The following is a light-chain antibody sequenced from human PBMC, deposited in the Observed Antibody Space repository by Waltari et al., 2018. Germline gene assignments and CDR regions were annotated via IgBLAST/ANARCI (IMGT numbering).Light chain of an antibody. Sequence: DIQMTQSPSTLSASVGDRVTITCRASQSITPWLAWYQQKPGKAPKLLIYKASTLETGVPSRFSGSGSGTEFTLTISSLQPDDFATYYCQQYNSYLVTLGLGTKLEIK. CDR1: QSITPW. J-gene: IGKJ2*01. CDR2: KAS. CDR3: QQYNSYLVT. V-gene: IGKV1-5*03.